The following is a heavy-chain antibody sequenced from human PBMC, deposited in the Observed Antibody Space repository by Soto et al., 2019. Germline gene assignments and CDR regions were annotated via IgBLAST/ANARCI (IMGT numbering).Heavy chain of an antibody. D-gene: IGHD3-22*01. CDR2: IYQSGST. CDR1: GGSLSSSTYS. V-gene: IGHV4-30-2*01. Sequence: SETLSLTCAVSGGSLSSSTYSWSWIRQPPGKGLEWIGFIYQSGSTYYNPSLKSRVTMSLDRPKNQFSLKLSSVTAADTAVYYCARELLFYDSDGFSWDDAFDIWGQGTMVTVS. J-gene: IGHJ3*02. CDR3: ARELLFYDSDGFSWDDAFDI.